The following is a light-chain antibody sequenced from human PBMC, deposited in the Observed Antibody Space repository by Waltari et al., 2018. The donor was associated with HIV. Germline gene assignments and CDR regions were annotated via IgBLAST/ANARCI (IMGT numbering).Light chain of an antibody. J-gene: IGLJ2*01. V-gene: IGLV1-47*01. Sequence: QSVLTQPPSASGTPGQRVTISCSGSSSNIGSTYVYWYQQLPGTAPKLLIYRNNQRPSGVPDRFSGSKSGTSASLAIRGLRSEDEADYYCATWDDSLYVVFGGWTKLTVL. CDR3: ATWDDSLYVV. CDR2: RNN. CDR1: SSNIGSTY.